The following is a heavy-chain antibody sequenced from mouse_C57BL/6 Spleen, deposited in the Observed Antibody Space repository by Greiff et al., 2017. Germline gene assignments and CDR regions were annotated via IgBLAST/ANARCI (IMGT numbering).Heavy chain of an antibody. D-gene: IGHD1-1*01. CDR2: IDPNSGGT. V-gene: IGHV1-72*01. Sequence: QVQLKQPGAELVKPGASVKLSCKASGYTFTSYWMHWVKQRPGRGLEWIGRIDPNSGGTKYNEKFKSKATLTVDKPSSTAYMQLSSLTSEVSAVYYCARRDTTVVGYFDVWGTGTTVTVSS. CDR3: ARRDTTVVGYFDV. J-gene: IGHJ1*03. CDR1: GYTFTSYW.